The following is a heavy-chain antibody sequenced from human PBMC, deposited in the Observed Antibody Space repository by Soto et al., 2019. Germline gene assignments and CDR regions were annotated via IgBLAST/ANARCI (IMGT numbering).Heavy chain of an antibody. J-gene: IGHJ4*03. V-gene: IGHV3-23*01. CDR3: AKGSSNGRPYYFDY. CDR1: GFTFSNYV. CDR2: INGGSDST. D-gene: IGHD2-15*01. Sequence: GGSLRLSCAASGFTFSNYVMTWVRQAPGKGLEWVSGINGGSDSTYYADSVKGRFTTSRDNSKNTLYLQMNSLRAEDTAIYYCAKGSSNGRPYYFDYWGRGTLDTVSS.